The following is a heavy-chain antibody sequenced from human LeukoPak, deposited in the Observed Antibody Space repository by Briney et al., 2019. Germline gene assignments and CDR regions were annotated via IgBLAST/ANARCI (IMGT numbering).Heavy chain of an antibody. CDR3: SREVRYFDWFQADY. Sequence: GGSLRLSCSASGFTFGDYSMSWFRQAPGKGLEWVGFIRNKAYGGTAEYAASVKGRFTISRDDSESIAYLQMDSLETEDTAVYYCSREVRYFDWFQADYWGQGTLVTVSS. CDR2: IRNKAYGGTA. V-gene: IGHV3-49*03. D-gene: IGHD3-9*01. CDR1: GFTFGDYS. J-gene: IGHJ4*02.